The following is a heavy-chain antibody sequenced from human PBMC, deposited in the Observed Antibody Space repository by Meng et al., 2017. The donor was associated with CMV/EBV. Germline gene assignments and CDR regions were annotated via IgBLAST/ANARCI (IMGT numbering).Heavy chain of an antibody. J-gene: IGHJ6*02. CDR3: ALYFYDYAMDV. CDR2: INHSGST. V-gene: IGHV4-34*01. CDR1: GGSFNNYY. Sequence: SETLSFTCVIYGGSFNNYYWNWIRQPPGKGLEWIGEINHSGSTNYNPSLKSRVTVSVDTSKNQFSLRLSSVTAADTAVYYCALYFYDYAMDVWGQGTTVTVSS.